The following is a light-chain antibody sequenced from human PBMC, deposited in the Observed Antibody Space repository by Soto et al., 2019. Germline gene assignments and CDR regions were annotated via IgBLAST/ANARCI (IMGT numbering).Light chain of an antibody. CDR1: QSISSW. CDR2: KAS. Sequence: DIQMTQSPSTLSASVGDRVIITCRASQSISSWLAWYQQKPGKAPNLLIYKASALKSGVPSRFSGSGSGTEFTLTISSLQPDDFATYYCQQYDNDSWTFG. J-gene: IGKJ1*01. V-gene: IGKV1-5*03. CDR3: QQYDNDSWT.